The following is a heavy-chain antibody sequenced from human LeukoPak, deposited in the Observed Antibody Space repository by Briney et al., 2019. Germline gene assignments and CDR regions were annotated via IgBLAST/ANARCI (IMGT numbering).Heavy chain of an antibody. CDR2: ISSSSSTI. Sequence: PGGSLRLSCAASGFAFSSYSMNWVRQAPGKGLEWVSYISSSSSTIYYADSVKGRFTISRDNAKNSLYLQMNSLRAEDTAVYYCARGSSTFSGYFDYWGQGTLVTVSS. CDR3: ARGSSTFSGYFDY. CDR1: GFAFSSYS. V-gene: IGHV3-48*01. J-gene: IGHJ4*02.